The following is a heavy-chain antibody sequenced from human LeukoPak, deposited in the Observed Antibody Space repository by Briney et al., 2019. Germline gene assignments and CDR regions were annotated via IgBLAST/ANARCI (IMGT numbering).Heavy chain of an antibody. CDR2: ITSSSSYI. CDR3: AREMLAAVAAQS. D-gene: IGHD6-19*01. J-gene: IGHJ5*02. V-gene: IGHV3-21*01. CDR1: GFTFSDFS. Sequence: GRSLRLSCVASGFTFSDFSLDWVRQAPGKGLEWLSSITSSSSYIYYADSVKGRFTISRDNAKNSLYLQMNSLRAEDTAVYYCAREMLAAVAAQSWGQGTPVTVSS.